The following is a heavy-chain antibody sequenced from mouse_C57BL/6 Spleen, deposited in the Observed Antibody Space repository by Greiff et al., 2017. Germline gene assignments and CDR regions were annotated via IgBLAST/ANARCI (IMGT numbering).Heavy chain of an antibody. CDR1: GYTFTSYW. D-gene: IGHD6-2*01. Sequence: QQPGAELVKPGASVKLSCKASGYTFTSYWMHWVKQRPGQGLEWIGMIHPNSGSTNYNETFKSKATLTVDKSSSTAYMQLSSLTSEDSAVYYCARSLPSEGYYFDYWGQVTTLTVSS. CDR2: IHPNSGST. V-gene: IGHV1-64*01. J-gene: IGHJ2*01. CDR3: ARSLPSEGYYFDY.